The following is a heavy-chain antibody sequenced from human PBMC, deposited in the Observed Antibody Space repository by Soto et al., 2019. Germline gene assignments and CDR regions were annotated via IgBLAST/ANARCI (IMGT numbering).Heavy chain of an antibody. Sequence: SVKVSCKASGGTFSSYSISWVRQAPGQGLEWMGGIIPIFGTANYAQKFQGRVTITADKSTSTAYMELSSLRSEDTAVYYCARARYRGSYFYYWGQGTLVTVSS. CDR1: GGTFSSYS. D-gene: IGHD1-26*01. V-gene: IGHV1-69*06. J-gene: IGHJ4*02. CDR3: ARARYRGSYFYY. CDR2: IIPIFGTA.